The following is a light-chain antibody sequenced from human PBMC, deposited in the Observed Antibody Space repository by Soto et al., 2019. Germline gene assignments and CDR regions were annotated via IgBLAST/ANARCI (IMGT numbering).Light chain of an antibody. J-gene: IGLJ1*01. Sequence: QSALTQPASVSGSPGQSITISCTGTSSDIGRYNYVSWYQQHPGKAPKLMLYEVTKRPSGVSNRFFGSKSGNTASLTISGLQAEDEADYYCSSYEGSNIPVSGTGTKLTVL. CDR3: SSYEGSNIPV. CDR2: EVT. CDR1: SSDIGRYNY. V-gene: IGLV2-23*02.